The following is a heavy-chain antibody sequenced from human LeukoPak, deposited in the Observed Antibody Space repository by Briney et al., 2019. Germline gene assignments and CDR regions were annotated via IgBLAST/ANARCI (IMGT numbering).Heavy chain of an antibody. Sequence: PSETLSLTCTVSGGSISGYYWSWIRQPAGKGLEWIGRIYTSGTTHDNPSLKSRVTMSVDTSKNQVSLKVSSVTAADTPVYYCARQVYYYDLLDYWGQGTLVTVSS. CDR1: GGSISGYY. CDR2: IYTSGTT. J-gene: IGHJ4*02. CDR3: ARQVYYYDLLDY. V-gene: IGHV4-4*07. D-gene: IGHD3-22*01.